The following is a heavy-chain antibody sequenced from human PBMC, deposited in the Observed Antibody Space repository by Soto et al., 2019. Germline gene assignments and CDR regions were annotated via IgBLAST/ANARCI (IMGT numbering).Heavy chain of an antibody. CDR2: IKHDGGEE. CDR1: GFIFDNWW. V-gene: IGHV3-7*01. D-gene: IGHD6-6*01. CDR3: ATRRTSIAAPALGYYYYMDV. J-gene: IGHJ6*03. Sequence: GESLKISCVGSGFIFDNWWMNWVRQAPGKGLEWVATIKHDGGEEYYVDSVKGRFTISRDNSKNTLYLQMGSLRAEDMAVYYCATRRTSIAAPALGYYYYMDVWGKGTTVTVSS.